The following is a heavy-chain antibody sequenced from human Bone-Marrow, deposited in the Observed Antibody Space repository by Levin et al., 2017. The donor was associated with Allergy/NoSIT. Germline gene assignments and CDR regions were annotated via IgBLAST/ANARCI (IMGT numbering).Heavy chain of an antibody. Sequence: KISCKASGGTFSSYAISWVRQAPGQGLEWMGGLIPIFGTANYAQKFQGRVTITADESTSTAYMELSSLRSEDTAVYYCARETETTLNWFDPWGQGTLVTVSS. D-gene: IGHD1-7*01. CDR3: ARETETTLNWFDP. J-gene: IGHJ5*02. V-gene: IGHV1-69*01. CDR1: GGTFSSYA. CDR2: LIPIFGTA.